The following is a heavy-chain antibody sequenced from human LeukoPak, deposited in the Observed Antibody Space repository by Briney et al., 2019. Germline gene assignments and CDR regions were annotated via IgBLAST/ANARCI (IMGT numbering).Heavy chain of an antibody. J-gene: IGHJ6*02. CDR3: ARGPVNYGMDV. CDR1: GGSFSGYY. CDR2: INHSGST. Sequence: SETLSLTCAVYGGSFSGYYWSWIRQPPGKGLEWIGEINHSGSTNYNPSLKSRVTISVDTSKNQFSLKLSSVTAADTAVYYCARGPVNYGMDVWGQGTTVTVSS. V-gene: IGHV4-34*01.